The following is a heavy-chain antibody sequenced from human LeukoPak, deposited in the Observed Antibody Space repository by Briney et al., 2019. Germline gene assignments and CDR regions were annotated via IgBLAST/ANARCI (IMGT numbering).Heavy chain of an antibody. D-gene: IGHD6-19*01. V-gene: IGHV3-23*01. CDR2: TSGSGGST. Sequence: GGSLRLSCAASGFTFSSYGMHWVRQAPGKGLEWVSATSGSGGSTYYADSVKGRFTISRDNSKNTLYLQMNSLRAEDTAVYYCAKGSRIGWYYSEDYWGQGTLVTVSS. J-gene: IGHJ4*02. CDR1: GFTFSSYG. CDR3: AKGSRIGWYYSEDY.